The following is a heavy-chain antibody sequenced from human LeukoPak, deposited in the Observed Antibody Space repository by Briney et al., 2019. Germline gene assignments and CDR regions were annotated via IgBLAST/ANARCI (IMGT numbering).Heavy chain of an antibody. CDR1: GFTFDNYA. D-gene: IGHD1-1*01. V-gene: IGHV3-30*18. CDR2: ISYDGSNK. CDR3: ANLNWIDY. Sequence: GGSLRLSCAASGFTFDNYAMNWVRQAPGKGLEWVAVISYDGSNKYYADSVKGRFTISRDNSKNTLYLQMNSLRAEDTAVYYCANLNWIDYWGQGTLVTVSS. J-gene: IGHJ4*02.